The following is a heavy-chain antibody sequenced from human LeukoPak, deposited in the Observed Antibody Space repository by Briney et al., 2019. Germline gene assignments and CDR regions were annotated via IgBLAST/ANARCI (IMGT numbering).Heavy chain of an antibody. Sequence: GGSLRLSCAASGFTLSSYDMHWVRQGTGQVLEWVSSIGIGGDTYYPDSVKGRFTISRDNAKNSLYLQMNSLRAEDTALYYCARHSPLWNYWGQGTLVTVSS. V-gene: IGHV3-13*04. CDR2: IGIGGDT. D-gene: IGHD1-1*01. J-gene: IGHJ4*02. CDR1: GFTLSSYD. CDR3: ARHSPLWNY.